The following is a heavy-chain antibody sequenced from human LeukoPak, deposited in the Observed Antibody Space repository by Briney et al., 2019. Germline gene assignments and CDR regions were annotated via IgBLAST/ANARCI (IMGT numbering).Heavy chain of an antibody. CDR1: GGSIISFY. V-gene: IGHV4-59*01. CDR3: ARDGYGDRNFDY. J-gene: IGHJ4*02. Sequence: PSETLSLTCTVSGGSIISFYWSWIRQPPGKGLEWIGYIYYSGSTNYNPSLKSRVSISVDTSKNQFSLSLSSVTAADTAVYYCARDGYGDRNFDYWGQGTLVTVSS. CDR2: IYYSGST. D-gene: IGHD4-17*01.